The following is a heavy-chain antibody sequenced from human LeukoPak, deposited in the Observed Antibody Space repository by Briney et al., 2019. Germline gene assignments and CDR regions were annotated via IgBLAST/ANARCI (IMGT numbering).Heavy chain of an antibody. Sequence: GGSLRPSCAASGFTFSSYAMSWVRQAPGKGLEWVSAISGSGGSTYYADSVKGRFTISRDNSKNTLYLQMNSLRAEDTAVYYCAKDMHYYDSSGLTRFDYWGQGTLVTVSS. CDR3: AKDMHYYDSSGLTRFDY. CDR1: GFTFSSYA. D-gene: IGHD3-22*01. J-gene: IGHJ4*02. CDR2: ISGSGGST. V-gene: IGHV3-23*01.